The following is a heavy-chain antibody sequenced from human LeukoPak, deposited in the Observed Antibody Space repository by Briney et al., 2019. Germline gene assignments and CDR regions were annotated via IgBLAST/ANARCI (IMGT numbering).Heavy chain of an antibody. CDR1: GFTFGGYV. J-gene: IGHJ4*02. D-gene: IGHD1-14*01. Sequence: GGSLRLSYAGSGFTFGGYVMHWFRQTPGKGLEWVAVIAYDGSRAFYADSVKGRFTISRDNSKNTMSVQMDDLRAEDTAVYYCTRYNNDHFDYWGQGTLVTVSS. CDR3: TRYNNDHFDY. V-gene: IGHV3-33*01. CDR2: IAYDGSRA.